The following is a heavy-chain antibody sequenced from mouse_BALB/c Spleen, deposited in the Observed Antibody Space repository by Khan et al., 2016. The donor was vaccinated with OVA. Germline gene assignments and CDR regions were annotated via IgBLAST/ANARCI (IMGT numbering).Heavy chain of an antibody. CDR1: GYTFSDYY. J-gene: IGHJ3*01. V-gene: IGHV1-77*01. CDR3: ARRNYFGYTFAY. D-gene: IGHD1-2*01. Sequence: QVQLQQPGAELARPGASVKMSCKASGYTFSDYYINGVKQRTGQGLEWIGEISPGSGDTYYNEKFKGKATLHADKSSSTAYMQLSSLTAEASAVYCCARRNYFGYTFAYWGQGTLVAVSA. CDR2: ISPGSGDT.